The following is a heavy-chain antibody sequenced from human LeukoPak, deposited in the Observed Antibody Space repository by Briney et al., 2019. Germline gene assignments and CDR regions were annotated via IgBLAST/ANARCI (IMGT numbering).Heavy chain of an antibody. J-gene: IGHJ3*02. Sequence: ASVKVSCKASGYSFTSYDINWVRQATGQGPEWMGWMNPNSGNTGYAQKFQGRVTRTRDTSISTAYMELSRLRSDDTAVYYCAREYCSGGSCYLGAGAFDIWGQGTMVTVSS. CDR2: MNPNSGNT. V-gene: IGHV1-8*01. D-gene: IGHD2-15*01. CDR1: GYSFTSYD. CDR3: AREYCSGGSCYLGAGAFDI.